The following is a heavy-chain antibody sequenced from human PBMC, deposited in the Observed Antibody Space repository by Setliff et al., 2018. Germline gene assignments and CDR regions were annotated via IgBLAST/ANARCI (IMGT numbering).Heavy chain of an antibody. CDR2: IYPVESDT. Sequence: PGESLNTSCKGSGYSFTSYWISWVRQMPGKGLEWMGIIYPVESDTRYSPSFQGQVTISADKSISTAYLQWSSLKASDTAMYYCARSRSNFWSGYFNWFDPWGQGTLVTVSS. CDR3: ARSRSNFWSGYFNWFDP. D-gene: IGHD3-3*01. V-gene: IGHV5-51*01. CDR1: GYSFTSYW. J-gene: IGHJ5*02.